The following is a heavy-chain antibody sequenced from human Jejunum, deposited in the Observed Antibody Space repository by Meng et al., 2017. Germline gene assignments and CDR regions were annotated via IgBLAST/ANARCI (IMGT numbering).Heavy chain of an antibody. D-gene: IGHD1-1*01. Sequence: LRLSCTVSGGSISSGNYPWTWIRQYPGKGLEWIGYTDYGGSTYYTPSLRSRVTISVDTSKNQFYLKLNSVTAADTAVYYCARVDKTGTSFGWFDPWGQGTRVTVSS. CDR1: GGSISSGNYP. CDR3: ARVDKTGTSFGWFDP. J-gene: IGHJ5*02. V-gene: IGHV4-31*03. CDR2: TDYGGST.